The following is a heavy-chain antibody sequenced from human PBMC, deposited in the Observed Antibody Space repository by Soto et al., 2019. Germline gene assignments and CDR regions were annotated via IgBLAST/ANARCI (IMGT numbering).Heavy chain of an antibody. J-gene: IGHJ4*02. CDR3: VKDFALMGDY. CDR2: VLYDGSKK. CDR1: GFKFSDYG. D-gene: IGHD3-16*01. Sequence: ESGGGVVHPGTSLRLSCRASGFKFSDYGMDWVRQAPGKGLEWVSRVLYDGSKKYYADSVKGRFTISRAHPGNPLYLQMDSLRAEDTGFYYSVKDFALMGDYWGQGTPVTVSS. V-gene: IGHV3-30*18.